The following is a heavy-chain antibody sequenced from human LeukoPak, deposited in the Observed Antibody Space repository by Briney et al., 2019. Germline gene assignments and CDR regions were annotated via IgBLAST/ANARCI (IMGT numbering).Heavy chain of an antibody. CDR1: GGTFSSYA. V-gene: IGHV1-69*06. J-gene: IGHJ6*04. CDR3: ARGGQASHYYSYYGMDV. CDR2: IIPIFGTA. Sequence: SVKVSCKASGGTFSSYAISWVRQAPGQGLEWMGGIIPIFGTANYAQKFQGRVTITADKSTSTAYMELSSLRSEDTAVYYCARGGQASHYYSYYGMDVWGKGTTVTVSS.